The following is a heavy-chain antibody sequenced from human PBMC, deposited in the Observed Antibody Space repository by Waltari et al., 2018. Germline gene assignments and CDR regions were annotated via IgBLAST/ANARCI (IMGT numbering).Heavy chain of an antibody. D-gene: IGHD5-18*01. CDR1: GYTFPSYA. CDR3: ARSAADTAMVTTYYYYGMDV. CDR2: INAGNGNT. J-gene: IGHJ6*02. Sequence: QVQLVQSGAEVKKPGASVKVSCKASGYTFPSYAMHWVRQAPGQRLEWMGWINAGNGNTKYSQKFQGRVTITRDTSASTAYMELSSLRSEDTAVYYCARSAADTAMVTTYYYYGMDVWGQGTTVTVSS. V-gene: IGHV1-3*01.